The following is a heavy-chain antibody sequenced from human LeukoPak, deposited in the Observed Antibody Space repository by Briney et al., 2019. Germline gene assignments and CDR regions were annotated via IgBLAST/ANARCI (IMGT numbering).Heavy chain of an antibody. Sequence: GGSLRLSCAASGFTFSSYAMSWVRQAPGKGLEWVSSISGSGGSTYYADSVKGRFTISRDNSKGTLYLQMNSLRAGDTALYYCAKAGYINCYAYYYMDVWGKGTTVTVSS. CDR3: AKAGYINCYAYYYMDV. J-gene: IGHJ6*03. CDR2: ISGSGGST. CDR1: GFTFSSYA. D-gene: IGHD4-11*01. V-gene: IGHV3-23*01.